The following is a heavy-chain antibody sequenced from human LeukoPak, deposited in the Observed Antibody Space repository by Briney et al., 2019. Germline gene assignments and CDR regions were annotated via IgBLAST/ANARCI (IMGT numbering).Heavy chain of an antibody. J-gene: IGHJ4*02. Sequence: SVKVSCKASGGTFSSYAISWVRQAPGQGLEWMGGIIPIFGTANYAQKFQGRVTITADKPTSTAYMELSSLRSEDTAVYYCARDSSSGWYEGFDYWGQGTLVTVSS. CDR2: IIPIFGTA. D-gene: IGHD6-19*01. CDR1: GGTFSSYA. CDR3: ARDSSSGWYEGFDY. V-gene: IGHV1-69*06.